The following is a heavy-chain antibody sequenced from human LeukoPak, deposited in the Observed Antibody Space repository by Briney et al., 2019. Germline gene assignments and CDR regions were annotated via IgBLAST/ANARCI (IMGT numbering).Heavy chain of an antibody. D-gene: IGHD2/OR15-2a*01. Sequence: SXXLSLTCSVSGGSLSGYYWSWIRQPAGKGLEWIGRIYTSGSTNYSPSLQSRVTMSVDTSKNQFSLKLSSVTAADTAVYYCARDRISAVADAFDIWGQGTMVTVSS. CDR1: GGSLSGYY. J-gene: IGHJ3*02. CDR2: IYTSGST. V-gene: IGHV4-4*07. CDR3: ARDRISAVADAFDI.